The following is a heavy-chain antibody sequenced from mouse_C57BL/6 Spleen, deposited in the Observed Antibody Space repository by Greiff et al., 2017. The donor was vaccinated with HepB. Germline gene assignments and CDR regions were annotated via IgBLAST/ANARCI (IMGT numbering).Heavy chain of an antibody. J-gene: IGHJ3*01. CDR3: ARDLGYYTY. D-gene: IGHD2-3*01. Sequence: EVKLVESGGGLVKPGGSLKLSCAASGFTFSSYAMSWVRQTPEKRLEWVATISDGGSYTYYPDNVKGRFTISRDNAKNNLYLQMSHLKSEDTAMYYCARDLGYYTYWGQGTLVTVSA. CDR1: GFTFSSYA. V-gene: IGHV5-4*01. CDR2: ISDGGSYT.